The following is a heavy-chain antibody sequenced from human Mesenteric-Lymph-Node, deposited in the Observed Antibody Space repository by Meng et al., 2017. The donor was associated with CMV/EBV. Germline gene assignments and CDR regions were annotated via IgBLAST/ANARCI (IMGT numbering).Heavy chain of an antibody. CDR2: ISYDGSNK. D-gene: IGHD3-10*01. CDR3: AKEGEGSGGAFDI. J-gene: IGHJ3*02. Sequence: GGSLRLSCAASGFTFSSYGMHWVRQAPGKGLEWVAVISYDGSNKYYADSVKGRFTISRDNSKNTLCLQMNSLRAEDTAVYYCAKEGEGSGGAFDIWGQGTMVTVSS. V-gene: IGHV3-30*19. CDR1: GFTFSSYG.